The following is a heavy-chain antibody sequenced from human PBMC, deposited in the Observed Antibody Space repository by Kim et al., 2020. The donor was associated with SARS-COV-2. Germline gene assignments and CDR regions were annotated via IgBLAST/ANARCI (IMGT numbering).Heavy chain of an antibody. CDR2: ISHSGST. J-gene: IGHJ6*02. V-gene: IGHV4-34*01. D-gene: IGHD4-17*01. CDR1: GGSFSDYY. Sequence: SETLSLTCAVYGGSFSDYYWSWIRQPPGKGLEWIGEISHSGSTNYSPSLKSRVTISVDTSKNQFSLKLGSVTAADTAVYYCARGKTTVTTFVTFYYGMDVWGQGTTVTVFS. CDR3: ARGKTTVTTFVTFYYGMDV.